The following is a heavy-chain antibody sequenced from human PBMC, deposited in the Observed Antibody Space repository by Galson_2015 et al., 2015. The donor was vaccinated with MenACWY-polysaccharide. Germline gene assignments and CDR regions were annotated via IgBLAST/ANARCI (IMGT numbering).Heavy chain of an antibody. V-gene: IGHV3-30*18. D-gene: IGHD4-23*01. CDR2: ISYDGDNK. Sequence: LRLSCAASGFDFSRSGLHWVRQAPGKGLEWVAVISYDGDNKEYAESVKGRFTISRDNFKNTLYLEMNNLRKADTAMYYCAKDPGRAVITSSKWFDPWGQGALVTVSS. CDR3: AKDPGRAVITSSKWFDP. J-gene: IGHJ5*02. CDR1: GFDFSRSG.